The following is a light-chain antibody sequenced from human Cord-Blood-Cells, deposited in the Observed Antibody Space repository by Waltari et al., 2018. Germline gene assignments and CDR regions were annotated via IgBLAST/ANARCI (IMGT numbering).Light chain of an antibody. CDR1: QSVSSSY. Sequence: VLTQSPGPLSLSPGQSATLSCRASQSVSSSYLAWYQQKPGQAPRLLIYGASSRATGIPDRFSGSGSGTDFTLTISRLEPEDFAVYYCQQYGSSPPYTFGQGTKLEIK. V-gene: IGKV3-20*01. CDR2: GAS. CDR3: QQYGSSPPYT. J-gene: IGKJ2*01.